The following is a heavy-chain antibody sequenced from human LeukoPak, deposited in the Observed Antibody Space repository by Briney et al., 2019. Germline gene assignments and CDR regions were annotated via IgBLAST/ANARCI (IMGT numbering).Heavy chain of an antibody. CDR3: AKLPYYDILTGYYIDY. CDR2: IIPIFGTA. V-gene: IGHV1-69*13. CDR1: GGTFSSYA. D-gene: IGHD3-9*01. Sequence: ASVKVSCKASGGTFSSYAISWVRQAPGQGLEWMGGIIPIFGTANYAQKFQGRVTITADESTSTAYMELSSLRAEDTAVYYCAKLPYYDILTGYYIDYWGQGTLVTVSS. J-gene: IGHJ4*02.